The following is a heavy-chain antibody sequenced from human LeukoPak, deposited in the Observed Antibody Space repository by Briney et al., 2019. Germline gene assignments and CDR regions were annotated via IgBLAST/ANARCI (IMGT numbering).Heavy chain of an antibody. D-gene: IGHD3-10*01. CDR1: GFDISYNY. Sequence: GGSLRLFCVASGFDISYNYVGWVRQAPGKGLEWVSVIHTGGTTHYTDPVKGRFTISKDNSNNTVYLQMNSVRVEDTAVYYCARVWFGYFFQWGQGALVTVSS. CDR2: IHTGGTT. J-gene: IGHJ4*02. CDR3: ARVWFGYFFQ. V-gene: IGHV3-53*01.